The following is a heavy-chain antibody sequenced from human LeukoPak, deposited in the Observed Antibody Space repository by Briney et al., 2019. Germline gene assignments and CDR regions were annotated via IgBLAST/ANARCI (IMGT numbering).Heavy chain of an antibody. V-gene: IGHV3-73*01. Sequence: GGSLRLSCAASGFTLSDSAIHWVRQASGKGLEWVGLIDRPAKSYATAYGASVGGRFTIPRDDSKNTAYLQMDSLKTEDTALYYCTRDRGTYNWLDPWGQGTLVTVSS. D-gene: IGHD1-26*01. J-gene: IGHJ5*02. CDR1: GFTLSDSA. CDR2: IDRPAKSYAT. CDR3: TRDRGTYNWLDP.